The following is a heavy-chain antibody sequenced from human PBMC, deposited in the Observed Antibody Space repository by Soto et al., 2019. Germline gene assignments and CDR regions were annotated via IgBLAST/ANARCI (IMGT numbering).Heavy chain of an antibody. CDR1: GYTFTSFD. Sequence: QVQLVQSGAEVKKPGASVKVSCKASGYTFTSFDVNWVRQATGQALEWMGWMNPNNNNTGYAQKFKGRVTMTRNTSISTAYMELSSLGSEDTAVYYCARGPTPYFNDYWGQANLVTVSS. V-gene: IGHV1-8*01. J-gene: IGHJ4*02. D-gene: IGHD2-8*01. CDR3: ARGPTPYFNDY. CDR2: MNPNNNNT.